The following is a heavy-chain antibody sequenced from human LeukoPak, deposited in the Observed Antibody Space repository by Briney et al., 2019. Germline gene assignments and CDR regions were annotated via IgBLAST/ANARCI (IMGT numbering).Heavy chain of an antibody. CDR1: GLTPSSYG. CDR3: AKDGGDLIVGATSGWIDY. D-gene: IGHD1-26*01. V-gene: IGHV3-30*02. Sequence: GALRLSCAASGLTPSSYGMHWVRQAPGKGLEWVAFIRYDGSNKYYADSVKGRFTISRDNSKNTLYLQMNSLRAVDTAVYYCAKDGGDLIVGATSGWIDYWGQGTLVTVSS. J-gene: IGHJ4*02. CDR2: IRYDGSNK.